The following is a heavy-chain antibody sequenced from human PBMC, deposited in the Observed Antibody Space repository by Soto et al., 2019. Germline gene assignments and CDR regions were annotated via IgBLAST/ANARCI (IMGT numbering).Heavy chain of an antibody. J-gene: IGHJ4*02. V-gene: IGHV3-23*01. D-gene: IGHD2-15*01. CDR1: GFTFSTYA. Sequence: EVELLESGGGLVQPEGSLRLSCAASGFTFSTYAMGWVRQAPGKGLEWVSVVSGGGGRHYADSVKGRCTVSRNNYKNTLPQKMNLRRDDDTAVYYCTKRRGAGGHFDYWGQGALVTVSS. CDR3: TKRRGAGGHFDY. CDR2: VSGGGGR.